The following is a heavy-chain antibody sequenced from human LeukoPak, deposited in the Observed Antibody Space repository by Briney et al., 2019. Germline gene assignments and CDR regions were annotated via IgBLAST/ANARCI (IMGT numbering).Heavy chain of an antibody. D-gene: IGHD2-2*01. V-gene: IGHV1-2*02. J-gene: IGHJ5*02. CDR2: INPNIGGT. CDR1: GYTFTVYY. Sequence: ASVKVSCKASGYTFTVYYMHCVRQSPGQGLEWRGWINPNIGGTNYAQKFQGRVTMTRDTSISTAYMGLSRLRSDDTAVYYCARPLGYCSSTSCYERYWFDPWGQGTLVTVSS. CDR3: ARPLGYCSSTSCYERYWFDP.